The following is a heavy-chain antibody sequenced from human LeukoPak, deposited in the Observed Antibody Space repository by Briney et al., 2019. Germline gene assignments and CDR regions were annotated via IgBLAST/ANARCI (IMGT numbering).Heavy chain of an antibody. D-gene: IGHD1-26*01. J-gene: IGHJ4*02. Sequence: SETLSLTCAVYGGSFSGYYWSWIRQPPGKGLEWIGEINHSGSTNYNPSLKSRVTISVDTSRNQFSLKLSSVSAADTAVYYCARYSGMGYSPGTYSNSWGQGTRVTVSS. V-gene: IGHV4-34*01. CDR3: ARYSGMGYSPGTYSNS. CDR2: INHSGST. CDR1: GGSFSGYY.